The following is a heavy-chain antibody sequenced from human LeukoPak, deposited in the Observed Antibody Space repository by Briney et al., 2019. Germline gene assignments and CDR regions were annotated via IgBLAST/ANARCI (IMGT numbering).Heavy chain of an antibody. D-gene: IGHD2-2*01. CDR1: GFSFPTYW. Sequence: GESLKISCKGSGFSFPTYWIGWVRQMPGKGLEWMGIIYPGDSDTTYSPSFQGQVTISADKSINTAYLQWSSLKASDTAMYYCARRGSSSWSFDYWGQGTLVTVSS. V-gene: IGHV5-51*01. CDR3: ARRGSSSWSFDY. CDR2: IYPGDSDT. J-gene: IGHJ4*02.